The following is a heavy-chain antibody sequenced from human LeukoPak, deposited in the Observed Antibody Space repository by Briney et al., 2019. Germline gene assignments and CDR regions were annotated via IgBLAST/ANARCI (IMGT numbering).Heavy chain of an antibody. D-gene: IGHD6-19*01. Sequence: QPGGSLRLSCAASGFTFSSDAMSWVRQAPGKGLDWVSAISGSGGSTYYADSVKGRFTISRDNSKNTLYLQMNSLRAEDTAVYYCAKTNSGWSYFDYWGQGTLVTVSS. J-gene: IGHJ4*02. CDR1: GFTFSSDA. CDR3: AKTNSGWSYFDY. V-gene: IGHV3-23*01. CDR2: ISGSGGST.